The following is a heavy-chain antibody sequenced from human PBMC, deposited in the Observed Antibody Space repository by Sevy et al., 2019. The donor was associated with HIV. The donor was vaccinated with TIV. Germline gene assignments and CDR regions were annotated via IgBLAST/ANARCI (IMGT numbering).Heavy chain of an antibody. V-gene: IGHV3-13*02. CDR3: VRAGGTFDSYWYFDL. CDR2: SSPVYDT. D-gene: IGHD1-26*01. Sequence: GGDLRIYHAASGFNFPDYDMHRVCRGSGGGLKWLSGSSPVYDTNYPDFLKGRFTISRENAKKSLFLQINSLRAEDTAVYYCVRAGGTFDSYWYFDLWGRGTLVTVSS. CDR1: GFNFPDYD. J-gene: IGHJ2*01.